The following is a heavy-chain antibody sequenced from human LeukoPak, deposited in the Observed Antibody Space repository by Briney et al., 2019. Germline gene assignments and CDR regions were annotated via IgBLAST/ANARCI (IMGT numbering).Heavy chain of an antibody. CDR3: ARERAYCSSINCYKGFNYFDP. V-gene: IGHV4-39*07. D-gene: IGHD2-2*02. CDR1: GGSISSNKDY. Sequence: SETLSLTCSVSGGSISSNKDYWGWIRQPPGKGLEWIGTFYYIGSTYYNPSLKSRVAISVDTSKNQFSLRLNSVTVADTAVYYCARERAYCSSINCYKGFNYFDPWGQGTLVIVSS. J-gene: IGHJ5*02. CDR2: FYYIGST.